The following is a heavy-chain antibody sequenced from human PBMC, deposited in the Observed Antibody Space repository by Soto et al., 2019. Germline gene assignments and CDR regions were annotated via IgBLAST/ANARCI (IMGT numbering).Heavy chain of an antibody. CDR2: IRGKVDSYAT. Sequence: GGSLRLSCAASGFTFSDSIMYWVRQTSGKGLEWVGRIRGKVDSYATAFAASVKGRFTISRDDSKNMVYLQMNGLKTEDTAVYYCTRNSAFAFDIWGQGTMVTVSS. J-gene: IGHJ3*02. D-gene: IGHD1-26*01. CDR3: TRNSAFAFDI. V-gene: IGHV3-73*01. CDR1: GFTFSDSI.